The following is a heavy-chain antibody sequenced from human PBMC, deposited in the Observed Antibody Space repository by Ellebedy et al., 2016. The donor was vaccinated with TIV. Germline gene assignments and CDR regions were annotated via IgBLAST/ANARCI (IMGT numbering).Heavy chain of an antibody. J-gene: IGHJ2*01. Sequence: GGSLRLXXEASGFTFSDYYMNWIRQAPGKGLEWVSSISSTGTTINYADSVMGRVTISRDNAKNSLYLQMDSLRAEDTAIYYCARDQAYDSSGNHHWFFDVWGRGTLVTVSS. CDR3: ARDQAYDSSGNHHWFFDV. V-gene: IGHV3-11*01. CDR1: GFTFSDYY. D-gene: IGHD3-22*01. CDR2: ISSTGTTI.